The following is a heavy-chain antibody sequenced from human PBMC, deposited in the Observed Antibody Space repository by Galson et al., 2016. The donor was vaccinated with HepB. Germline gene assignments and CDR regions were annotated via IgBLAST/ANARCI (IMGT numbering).Heavy chain of an antibody. CDR2: ITTVGDKT. CDR1: GFNFSAYA. CDR3: ASDLHNSHVGYPRPYYGMDV. V-gene: IGHV3-23*01. J-gene: IGHJ6*02. D-gene: IGHD5-18*01. Sequence: SLRLSCAASGFNFSAYAMSWVRQAPGKGLEWVSSITTVGDKTSFADSVKGRFTVSRENSRDTLFLQMDSLRHGDTAIYQCASDLHNSHVGYPRPYYGMDVWGQGTTVAVSS.